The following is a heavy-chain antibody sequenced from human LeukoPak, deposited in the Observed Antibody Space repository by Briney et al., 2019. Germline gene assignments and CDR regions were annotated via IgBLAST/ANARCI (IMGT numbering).Heavy chain of an antibody. CDR2: IYSSGST. CDR3: AKSGGYGLIDY. V-gene: IGHV4-39*01. D-gene: IGHD1-26*01. Sequence: SETLSLACTVSGASVSGSPYYWGWIRQPPGKGLEWIGSIYSSGSTYYNASLQSRVTISIETSKNQISLRLNSVTAADTAIYYCAKSGGYGLIDYWGQGTLVTVSS. J-gene: IGHJ4*02. CDR1: GASVSGSPYY.